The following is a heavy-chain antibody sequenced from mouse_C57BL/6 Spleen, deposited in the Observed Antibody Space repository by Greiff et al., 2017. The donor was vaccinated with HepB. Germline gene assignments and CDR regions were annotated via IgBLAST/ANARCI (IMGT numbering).Heavy chain of an antibody. V-gene: IGHV3-1*01. D-gene: IGHD1-1*01. CDR3: ARGDYGSSYWFAY. Sequence: EVQLQESGPGMVKPSQSLSLTCTVPGYSITSGYDWHWIRHFPGNKLEWMGYISYSGSTNFNPSLKSRISITHDTSKNHFFLKLNAVTTEDTATYYGARGDYGSSYWFAYWGQGTLVTVSA. CDR2: ISYSGST. CDR1: GYSITSGYD. J-gene: IGHJ3*01.